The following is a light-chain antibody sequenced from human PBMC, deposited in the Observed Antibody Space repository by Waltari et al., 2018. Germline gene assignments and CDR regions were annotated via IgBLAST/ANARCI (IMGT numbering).Light chain of an antibody. CDR2: LGS. CDR1: QSLLHSNGYNY. Sequence: DIVMTQSPLSLPVTPGEPASISCRSSQSLLHSNGYNYLDWYLQKPGQSPQLLIYLGSNRASGVPDRFSGSGLGTDFTLKISRVEAEDVGVYYCMQALQTPHFGGGTKVEIK. J-gene: IGKJ4*01. V-gene: IGKV2-28*01. CDR3: MQALQTPH.